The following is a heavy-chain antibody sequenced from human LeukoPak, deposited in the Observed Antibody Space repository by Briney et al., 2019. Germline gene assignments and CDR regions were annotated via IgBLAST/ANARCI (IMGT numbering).Heavy chain of an antibody. Sequence: GASVKVSCKASGYTFTGYYMHWVRQAPGQGLEWMGWINPNSGGTNYAQKFQGRVTMTRDTSISTAYMELSRLRSDDTAVYYCARYSSSWGPLAFDIWGQGTMVTVSS. CDR3: ARYSSSWGPLAFDI. J-gene: IGHJ3*02. CDR1: GYTFTGYY. V-gene: IGHV1-2*02. CDR2: INPNSGGT. D-gene: IGHD6-13*01.